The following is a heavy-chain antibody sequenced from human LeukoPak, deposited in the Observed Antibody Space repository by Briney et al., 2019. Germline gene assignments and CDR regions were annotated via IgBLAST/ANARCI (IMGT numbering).Heavy chain of an antibody. D-gene: IGHD3-9*01. CDR2: ISAYNGNT. V-gene: IGHV1-18*04. Sequence: ASVKVSCKASGYTFTSYGISWVRQAPGQGLEWMGWISAYNGNTNYAQKLQGRVTMTTDTSTSTAYMELRSLRSDDTAVYYCARDLEGYFDWLFREGWFDPWGQGTLVTVSS. CDR3: ARDLEGYFDWLFREGWFDP. CDR1: GYTFTSYG. J-gene: IGHJ5*02.